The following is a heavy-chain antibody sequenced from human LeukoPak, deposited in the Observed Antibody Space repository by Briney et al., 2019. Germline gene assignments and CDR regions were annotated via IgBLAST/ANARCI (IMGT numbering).Heavy chain of an antibody. CDR3: ARESVVYAIRGLNGMDV. CDR1: GFTFSSYW. V-gene: IGHV3-74*01. CDR2: INSDGSST. D-gene: IGHD2-8*02. J-gene: IGHJ6*02. Sequence: AESLRLSCAASGFTFSSYWMHWVRQAPGQGLVLVSRINSDGSSTSYADSVKGRFTISRDNAKNTLYLQMNSLRAADTAVYYCARESVVYAIRGLNGMDVWGQGTTVTVSS.